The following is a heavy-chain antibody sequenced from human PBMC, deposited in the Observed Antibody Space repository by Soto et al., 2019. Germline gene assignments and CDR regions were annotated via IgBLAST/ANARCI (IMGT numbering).Heavy chain of an antibody. CDR2: IKQDGSEK. Sequence: PWGSLRLSCAASGFTFSSYWMSWVRQAPGKGLEWVANIKQDGSEKYYVDSVKGRFTISRDNAKNSLYLQMNSLRAEDTAVYYCARGTYGSGSLHYYYGMDVWGQGTTVTVSS. CDR1: GFTFSSYW. D-gene: IGHD3-10*01. CDR3: ARGTYGSGSLHYYYGMDV. V-gene: IGHV3-7*03. J-gene: IGHJ6*02.